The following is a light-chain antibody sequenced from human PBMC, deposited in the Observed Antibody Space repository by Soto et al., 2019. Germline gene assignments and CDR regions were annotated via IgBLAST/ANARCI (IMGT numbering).Light chain of an antibody. CDR2: AAA. J-gene: IGKJ5*01. V-gene: IGKV3-20*01. CDR3: QQYGSSPPT. CDR1: RSVTGDY. Sequence: EIVLTQSPGTLSLSPGERATLSCRASRSVTGDYVAWYQQTPGQAPRLLIYAAATRATGIPERFSGSGSVTDFTLTISRLEPEDFAVYCCQQYGSSPPTFGQGTRLEIK.